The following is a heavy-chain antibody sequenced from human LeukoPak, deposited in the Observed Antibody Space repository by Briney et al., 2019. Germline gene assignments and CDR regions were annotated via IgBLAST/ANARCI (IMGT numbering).Heavy chain of an antibody. Sequence: KSSETLSLTCSVSGGSITGSSYYWGWIRQPPGKGLEWIGSIYYSGSTYYNPSLKSRVTISVDTSKNQFSLKLISVTAADTAVYYCASRLGTMVRGLSYNWFDSWGQGTLVTVSS. V-gene: IGHV4-39*07. CDR3: ASRLGTMVRGLSYNWFDS. D-gene: IGHD3-10*01. CDR2: IYYSGST. J-gene: IGHJ5*01. CDR1: GGSITGSSYY.